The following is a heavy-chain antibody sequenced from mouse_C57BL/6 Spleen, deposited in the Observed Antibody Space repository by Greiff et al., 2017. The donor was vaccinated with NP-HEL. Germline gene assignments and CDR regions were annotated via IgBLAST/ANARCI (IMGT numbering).Heavy chain of an antibody. CDR2: IYYSGTI. V-gene: IGHV3-5*01. Sequence: EVKLKESGPGLVKPSQTVFLTCTVTGISITTGNYRWSWIRQFPGNKLEWIGYIYYSGTITYNPSLTSRTTITRDTPKNQFFLEMNSLTAEDTATYYCARDLPDGYYGYFDVWGTGTTVTVSS. J-gene: IGHJ1*03. CDR3: ARDLPDGYYGYFDV. CDR1: GISITTGNYR. D-gene: IGHD2-3*01.